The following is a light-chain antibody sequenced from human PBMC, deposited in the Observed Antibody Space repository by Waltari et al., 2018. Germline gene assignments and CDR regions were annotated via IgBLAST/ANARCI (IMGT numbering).Light chain of an antibody. J-gene: IGLJ2*01. CDR3: QSYDSSLSGGVV. V-gene: IGLV1-40*01. CDR2: GNS. Sequence: QSVLTQPPSVSGAPGQRVTISCTGSSSNIGAGSDVHWYQQLPGTAPKLLTYGNSNRPSGVPDRFSGSKSGTSASLAITGLQAEDEADYYCQSYDSSLSGGVVFGGGTKLTVL. CDR1: SSNIGAGSD.